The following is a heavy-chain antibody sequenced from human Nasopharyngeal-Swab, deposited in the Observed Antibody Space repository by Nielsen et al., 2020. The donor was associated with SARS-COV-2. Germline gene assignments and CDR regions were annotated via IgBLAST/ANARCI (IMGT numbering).Heavy chain of an antibody. Sequence: VRQAPGKGLEWVSLISGDGGSTYYADSVKGRFTISRDNNKNSLYLQMNSLRTEDTALYYCAKVLTPVVTPDEDIWGQGTMVTVSS. D-gene: IGHD4-23*01. J-gene: IGHJ3*02. V-gene: IGHV3-43*02. CDR3: AKVLTPVVTPDEDI. CDR2: ISGDGGST.